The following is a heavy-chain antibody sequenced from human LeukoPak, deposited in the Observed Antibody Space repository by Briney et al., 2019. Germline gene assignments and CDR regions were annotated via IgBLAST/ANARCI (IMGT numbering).Heavy chain of an antibody. CDR3: ACSSRLGDYYYYYMDV. CDR2: MIPIFGTA. D-gene: IGHD6-6*01. V-gene: IGHV1-69*13. Sequence: SVKVSCKASGGTFSSYAISWMRQAPGQGLEWMGGMIPIFGTANYAQKFQGRVTITADESTSTAYMELSSLRSEDTAVYYCACSSRLGDYYYYYMDVWGKGTTVTVSS. CDR1: GGTFSSYA. J-gene: IGHJ6*03.